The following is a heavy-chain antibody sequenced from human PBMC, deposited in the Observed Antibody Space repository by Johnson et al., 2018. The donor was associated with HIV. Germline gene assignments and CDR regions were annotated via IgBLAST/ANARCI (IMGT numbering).Heavy chain of an antibody. J-gene: IGHJ3*02. Sequence: VHLVESGGGLVQPGGSLTLSCAASGFTFSGSAMHWVRQASGKGLEWVGRIRSKANSYATAYAASVKGRFTISRDDSKNTAYLQMNSLKTEDTAVYYCARGEGRIPHAFDIWGQGTMVTVSS. D-gene: IGHD2-2*02. V-gene: IGHV3-73*01. CDR2: IRSKANSYAT. CDR3: ARGEGRIPHAFDI. CDR1: GFTFSGSA.